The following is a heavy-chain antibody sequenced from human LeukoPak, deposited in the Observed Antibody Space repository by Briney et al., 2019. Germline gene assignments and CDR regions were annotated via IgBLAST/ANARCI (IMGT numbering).Heavy chain of an antibody. D-gene: IGHD6-19*01. V-gene: IGHV4-59*01. J-gene: IGHJ5*02. CDR2: IYYSGST. CDR1: GGSISSYY. CDR3: ARGGSGGWYNWFDP. Sequence: SETLSLTCTVSGGSISSYYWSWIRQPPGKGLEWIGYIYYSGSTNYNPSLKSRVTISVDTSKNQFSLKLSSVTAADTAVYYCARGGSGGWYNWFDPWGQGTLVTVSS.